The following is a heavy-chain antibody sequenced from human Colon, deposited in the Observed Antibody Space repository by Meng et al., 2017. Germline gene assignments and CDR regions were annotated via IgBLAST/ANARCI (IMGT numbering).Heavy chain of an antibody. Sequence: QVQLVQSGAEVKKPGASVTVSCKASGYTLYIHWVRLRPGEGLEWMGRINPRTGDTKSAQSFQGRVTMTRDTSTTTFSMDLRSLTTDDSAIYFRARESADGGSFDLWGQGTLVTVSS. CDR3: ARESADGGSFDL. CDR1: GYTLY. J-gene: IGHJ4*02. V-gene: IGHV1-2*06. D-gene: IGHD2-15*01. CDR2: INPRTGDT.